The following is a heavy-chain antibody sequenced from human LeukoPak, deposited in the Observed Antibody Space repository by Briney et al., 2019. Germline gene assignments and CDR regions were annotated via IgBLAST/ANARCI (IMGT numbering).Heavy chain of an antibody. V-gene: IGHV3-66*02. Sequence: GGSLRLSCAASEFTVSSHYMSWVRQAPGKGLEWVSVTYSGGSTYYADSVKGRFTISRDKSKNTLYLQMNSLRAEDTAVYYCARDLDRRRDLPFAYWGQGALVTVSS. CDR3: ARDLDRRRDLPFAY. D-gene: IGHD5-24*01. CDR2: TYSGGST. CDR1: EFTVSSHY. J-gene: IGHJ4*02.